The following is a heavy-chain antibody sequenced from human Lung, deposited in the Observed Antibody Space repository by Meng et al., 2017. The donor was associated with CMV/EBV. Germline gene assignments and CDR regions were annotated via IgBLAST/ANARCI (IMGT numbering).Heavy chain of an antibody. CDR1: GFTFSSYW. V-gene: IGHV3-7*01. D-gene: IGHD1-20*01. CDR2: IKQDGSEK. J-gene: IGHJ4*02. CDR3: ARISDMTGTTYYFDY. Sequence: GGSLRLXCAASGFTFSSYWMSWVRQAPGKGLEWVANIKQDGSEKYYVDSVKGRFTISRDNAKNSLYLQMNSLRAEDTAVYYCARISDMTGTTYYFDYWRQGXLVTVSS.